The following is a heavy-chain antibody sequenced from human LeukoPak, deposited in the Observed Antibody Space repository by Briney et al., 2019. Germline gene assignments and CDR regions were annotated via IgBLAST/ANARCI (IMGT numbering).Heavy chain of an antibody. CDR1: GFTFSSYW. Sequence: GGSLRLSCAASGFTFSSYWMHWVRQAPGKGLVWVSRINSDGSSTSYADSVKGRFTISRDNSKNTLYLQMNSLRAEDTAVYYCAKVGRAVTGRLDRYYFDYWGQGTLVIVSS. D-gene: IGHD6-19*01. J-gene: IGHJ4*02. CDR3: AKVGRAVTGRLDRYYFDY. CDR2: INSDGSST. V-gene: IGHV3-74*01.